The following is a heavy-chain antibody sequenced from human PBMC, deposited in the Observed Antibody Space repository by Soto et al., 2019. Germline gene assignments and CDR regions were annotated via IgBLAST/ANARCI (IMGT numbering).Heavy chain of an antibody. Sequence: EVQLVESGGGLVQPGRSLRLSCAASGFTFDDYAMHWVRQAPGKGLEWVSGISWDSGSIGYADSVQGRFTISRDNAKNSLYLQMNSLRAEDTALYYCAKDRITTTQQRVDEVNAFDIWGQGTMVTVSS. CDR1: GFTFDDYA. CDR3: AKDRITTTQQRVDEVNAFDI. CDR2: ISWDSGSI. D-gene: IGHD3-3*01. V-gene: IGHV3-9*01. J-gene: IGHJ3*02.